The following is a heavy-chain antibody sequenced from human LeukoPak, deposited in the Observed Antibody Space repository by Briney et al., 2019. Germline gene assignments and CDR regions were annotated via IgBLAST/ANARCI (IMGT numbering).Heavy chain of an antibody. CDR1: GFTFSNYW. Sequence: GGSLRLSCATSGFTFSNYWMHWVRQAPGKGLEWVAQIKEDGSEKYYVDSVKGRFTISRDNAKNSLYLQLNSLRAEDGAVYYCVRRRGDLWGQGTLVTVSS. J-gene: IGHJ5*02. V-gene: IGHV3-7*01. CDR3: VRRRGDL. CDR2: IKEDGSEK.